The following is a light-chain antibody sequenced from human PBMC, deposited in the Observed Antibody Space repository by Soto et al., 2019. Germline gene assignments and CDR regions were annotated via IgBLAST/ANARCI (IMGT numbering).Light chain of an antibody. CDR2: DAS. V-gene: IGKV1-5*01. Sequence: DIQMTQSPSTLSASEGDRVTLTCRASQSISSWLAWYQPKPGKAPKLLIYDASSLESGVPSRFSGSGSGTEFTLNISSLQPDDFATYYCQQYNSYSATCGGGNKVDIK. J-gene: IGKJ4*01. CDR3: QQYNSYSAT. CDR1: QSISSW.